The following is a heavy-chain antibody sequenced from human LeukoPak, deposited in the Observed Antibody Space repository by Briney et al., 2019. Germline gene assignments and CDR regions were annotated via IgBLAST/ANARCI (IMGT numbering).Heavy chain of an antibody. V-gene: IGHV3-64*01. D-gene: IGHD3-10*01. Sequence: PGGSLRLSCAVSGFTFTSYAMHWVRQAPGKGLEYVSAISNNGVRIYYANSVKGRFSISRDNSKNTLSLQMGSLRAEDMAVYYCARDLSGGGLDYWGQGALVTVSS. CDR2: ISNNGVRI. CDR3: ARDLSGGGLDY. J-gene: IGHJ4*02. CDR1: GFTFTSYA.